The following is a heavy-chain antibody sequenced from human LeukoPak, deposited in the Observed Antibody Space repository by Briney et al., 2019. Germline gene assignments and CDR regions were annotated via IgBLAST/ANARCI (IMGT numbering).Heavy chain of an antibody. J-gene: IGHJ4*02. Sequence: PSETLSLTCTVSGGSISSYYWSWIRQPPGKGLEWIGYIYYSGSTNYNPSLKSRVTISVDTSKNQFSLKLSSVTAADTAVYYCARPRYYGSGSYYDWGQGTLVTVSS. CDR1: GGSISSYY. CDR2: IYYSGST. CDR3: ARPRYYGSGSYYD. V-gene: IGHV4-59*12. D-gene: IGHD3-10*01.